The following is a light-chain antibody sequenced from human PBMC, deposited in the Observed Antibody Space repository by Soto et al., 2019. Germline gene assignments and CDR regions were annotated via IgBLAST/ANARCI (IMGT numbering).Light chain of an antibody. V-gene: IGLV2-14*02. J-gene: IGLJ1*01. CDR2: EGS. CDR3: SSYAGNNIYV. CDR1: SSDVGSYNL. Sequence: QSALTQPASVSGSPGQSITISCTGTSSDVGSYNLVSWYQQHPGKAPKLMIYEGSKRPSGVSNRFSGSKSGNTASLTVSGLQAEDEAHYYCSSYAGNNIYVFGTGTKVTVL.